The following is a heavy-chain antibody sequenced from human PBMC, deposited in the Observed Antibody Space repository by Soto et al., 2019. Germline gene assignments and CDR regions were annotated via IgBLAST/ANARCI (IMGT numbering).Heavy chain of an antibody. D-gene: IGHD2-15*01. J-gene: IGHJ4*02. CDR3: ARVPPLSVVVAAPGAH. V-gene: IGHV1-18*01. CDR1: GYTFTSYG. Sequence: ASVKVSCKASGYTFTSYGISWVRQAPGQGLEWMGWISAYNGNTNYAQKLQGRVTMTTDTSTSTAYMELRSLRSDDTAVYYCARVPPLSVVVAAPGAHWGQGTLVTVSS. CDR2: ISAYNGNT.